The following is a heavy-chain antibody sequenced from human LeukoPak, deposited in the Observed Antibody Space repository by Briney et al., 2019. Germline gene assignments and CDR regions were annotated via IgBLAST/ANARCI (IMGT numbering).Heavy chain of an antibody. CDR3: ARACALYYYGSGSYLHYYYYMDV. CDR2: IYYSGST. J-gene: IGHJ6*03. D-gene: IGHD3-10*01. CDR1: GGSISSSSYY. V-gene: IGHV4-39*07. Sequence: SETLSLTCTVSGGSISSSSYYWGWIRQPPGKGLEWIGSIYYSGSTYYNPSLKSRVTISVDTSKNQFSLKLSSVTAADTAVYYCARACALYYYGSGSYLHYYYYMDVWGKGTTVTVSS.